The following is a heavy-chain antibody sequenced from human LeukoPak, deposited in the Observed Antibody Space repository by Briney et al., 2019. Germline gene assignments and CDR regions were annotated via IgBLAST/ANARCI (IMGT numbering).Heavy chain of an antibody. J-gene: IGHJ4*02. V-gene: IGHV3-23*01. CDR1: GFTFSSFA. D-gene: IGHD4-17*01. CDR3: GRRYRDYYHPIAN. CDR2: ITSGGTT. Sequence: GGSLRLSCAASGFTFSSFAMSWVRQAPGEGLEWVSAITSGGTTYYADSVKGRFTISRDNSKNTLYLQMNSLRAEDTAVYYCGRRYRDYYHPIANWGQGTLVTVSS.